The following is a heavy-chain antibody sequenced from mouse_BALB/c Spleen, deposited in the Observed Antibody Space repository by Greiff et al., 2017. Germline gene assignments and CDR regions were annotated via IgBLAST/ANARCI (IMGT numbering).Heavy chain of an antibody. V-gene: IGHV1-12*01. J-gene: IGHJ3*01. CDR1: GYTFTSYN. D-gene: IGHD4-1*01. CDR3: ARSPNWAWFAY. Sequence: VQLQQSGAELVKPGASVKMSCKASGYTFTSYNMHWVKQTPGQGLEWIGAIYPGNGDTSYNQKFKGKATLTADKSSSTAYMQLSSLTSEDSAVYYCARSPNWAWFAYWGQGTLVTVSA. CDR2: IYPGNGDT.